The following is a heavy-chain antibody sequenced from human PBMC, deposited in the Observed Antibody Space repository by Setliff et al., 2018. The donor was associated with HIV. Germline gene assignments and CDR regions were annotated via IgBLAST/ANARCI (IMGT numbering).Heavy chain of an antibody. J-gene: IGHJ3*02. V-gene: IGHV1-69*13. Sequence: GASVKVSCKASGNTFSSYGITWVRQAPGQGLEWMGGTTPLLGTTNYAQKFQGRLTITADEPTNTIYMELSGLRSEDTAVYYCAGPRGDEAFDIWGQGTMVTVSS. D-gene: IGHD3-10*01. CDR3: AGPRGDEAFDI. CDR2: TTPLLGTT. CDR1: GNTFSSYG.